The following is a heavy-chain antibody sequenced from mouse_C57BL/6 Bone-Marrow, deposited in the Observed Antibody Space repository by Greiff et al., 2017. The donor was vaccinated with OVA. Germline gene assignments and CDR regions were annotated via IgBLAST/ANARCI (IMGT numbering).Heavy chain of an antibody. J-gene: IGHJ2*01. CDR3: GWAYGSSLDY. CDR2: IHPNSGST. V-gene: IGHV1-64*01. Sequence: VQLQQSGAELVKPGASVKLSCKASGYTFTSYWMHWVKQRPGQGLEWIGMIHPNSGSTNYNEKFKSKATLTVDKSSSTAYMQLSSLTSEDSAVYYCGWAYGSSLDYWGQGTTLTVSS. D-gene: IGHD1-1*01. CDR1: GYTFTSYW.